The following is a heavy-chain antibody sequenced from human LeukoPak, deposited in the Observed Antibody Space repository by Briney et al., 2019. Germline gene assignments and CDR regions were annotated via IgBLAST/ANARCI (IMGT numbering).Heavy chain of an antibody. J-gene: IGHJ4*02. V-gene: IGHV3-30*02. CDR3: AKGNRTVRLLPTGPFCDY. D-gene: IGHD2/OR15-2a*01. CDR2: IRYDGINK. Sequence: GGSLRLSCAASGLTFSNHGMHWVRQAPGKGLEWVSFIRYDGINKYYPDSVKGRFTISRDNSKNTLYLHMNSLRAEDTAFHFWAKGNRTVRLLPTGPFCDYLGQGTLVTVSS. CDR1: GLTFSNHG.